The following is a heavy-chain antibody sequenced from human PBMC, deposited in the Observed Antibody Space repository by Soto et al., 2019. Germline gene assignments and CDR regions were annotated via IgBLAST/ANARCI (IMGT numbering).Heavy chain of an antibody. D-gene: IGHD6-19*01. CDR2: IYYSGST. Sequence: SDTLSLTCTVSGGSISSSSYYWGWIRQPPGKGLEWIGSIYYSGSTYYNPSPKSRVTISVDTSKNQFSLKLSSVTAADTAVYYCARLNSSGWKYYYYYYGMDVWGQGTTVTVSS. V-gene: IGHV4-39*01. CDR1: GGSISSSSYY. J-gene: IGHJ6*02. CDR3: ARLNSSGWKYYYYYYGMDV.